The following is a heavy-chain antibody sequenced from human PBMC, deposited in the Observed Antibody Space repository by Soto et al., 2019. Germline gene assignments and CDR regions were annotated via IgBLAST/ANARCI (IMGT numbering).Heavy chain of an antibody. CDR3: VRPVRGRASEC. CDR2: IKHDGTET. J-gene: IGHJ4*02. D-gene: IGHD3-3*01. CDR1: GFTFSSYW. Sequence: EVQLVESGGDLVHPGVSLRLSCAVFGFTFSSYWMGWVRQAPGKGLEWVATIKHDGTETYYVDSVRGRFTISRDNSRNSLYLQMNSLRAEDMAVYYCVRPVRGRASECWGQGTLVTVSS. V-gene: IGHV3-7*05.